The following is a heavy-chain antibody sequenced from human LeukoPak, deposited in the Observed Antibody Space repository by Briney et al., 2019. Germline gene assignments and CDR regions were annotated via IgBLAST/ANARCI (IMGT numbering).Heavy chain of an antibody. CDR1: GGSFSGYY. D-gene: IGHD2-15*01. V-gene: IGHV4-34*01. Sequence: SETLSLTCAVYGGSFSGYYWSWIRQPPGKGLEWIGEINHSGSTNYNPSLKSRVTISVDTSKNQFSLKLSSVTAADTAVYYCARTPGLSRRYCSGGSCYKYAFDIWGQGQWSPSLQ. CDR3: ARTPGLSRRYCSGGSCYKYAFDI. J-gene: IGHJ3*02. CDR2: INHSGST.